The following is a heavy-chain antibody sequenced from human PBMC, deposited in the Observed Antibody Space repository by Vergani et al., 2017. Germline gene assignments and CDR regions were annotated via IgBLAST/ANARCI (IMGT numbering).Heavy chain of an antibody. CDR1: GFTFTDYG. CDR3: AGPQGTSAYYYGGFDY. CDR2: IWSNGVNK. Sequence: QAQLVESGGGVVQPGSSLRLSCAASGFTFTDYGMHWVRQAPGKGLEWVAVIWSNGVNKYYADSVRGRFTFSRDNSRYTLDLQMNSLTAEDTAIYYCAGPQGTSAYYYGGFDYWGQGILVTVSS. V-gene: IGHV3-33*01. D-gene: IGHD3-22*01. J-gene: IGHJ4*02.